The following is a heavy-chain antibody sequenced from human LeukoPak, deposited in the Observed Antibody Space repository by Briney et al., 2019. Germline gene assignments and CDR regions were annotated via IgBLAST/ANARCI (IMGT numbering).Heavy chain of an antibody. CDR1: EFTFSSYG. J-gene: IGHJ3*02. CDR2: ISYDGSNK. Sequence: GGSLRLSCAASEFTFSSYGMHWVRQAPGKGLEWVAVISYDGSNKYYADSVKGRFTISRDNSKNTLYLQMNSLRAEDTAVYYCAKRGIVVVPAALDAFDIWGQGTMVTVSS. V-gene: IGHV3-30*18. CDR3: AKRGIVVVPAALDAFDI. D-gene: IGHD2-2*01.